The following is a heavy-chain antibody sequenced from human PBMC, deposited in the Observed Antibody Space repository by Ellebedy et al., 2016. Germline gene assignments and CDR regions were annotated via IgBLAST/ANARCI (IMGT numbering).Heavy chain of an antibody. J-gene: IGHJ3*01. CDR3: ARVLYGHDSYALDL. CDR2: IGWNSGNI. CDR1: GFTFGEYN. V-gene: IGHV3-9*01. Sequence: SLKISXAASGFTFGEYNMNWVRQVPGKGLEWVSSIGWNSGNIVYADSVKGRFTISRDDAKNLLYLQMNSLRAEDTGLYYCARVLYGHDSYALDLWGRGTVVTVSS. D-gene: IGHD2-8*01.